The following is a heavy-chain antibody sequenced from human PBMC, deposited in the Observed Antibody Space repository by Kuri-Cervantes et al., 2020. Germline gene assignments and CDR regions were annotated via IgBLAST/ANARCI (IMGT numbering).Heavy chain of an antibody. CDR1: GGSISSYY. CDR3: ASMAEQSYYFDY. Sequence: SETLSLTCTVSGGSISSYYWSWIRQPPGKGLEWIGSIYYSGSTYYNPSLKSRVTISVDTSKNQFSLKLSSVTAADTAVYYCASMAEQSYYFDYWGQGTLVTVSS. V-gene: IGHV4-59*12. CDR2: IYYSGST. J-gene: IGHJ4*02. D-gene: IGHD1/OR15-1a*01.